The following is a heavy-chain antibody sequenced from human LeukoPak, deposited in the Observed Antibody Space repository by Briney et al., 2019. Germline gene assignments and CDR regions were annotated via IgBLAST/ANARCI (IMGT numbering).Heavy chain of an antibody. Sequence: GGSLRLSCAVSGFTVSDYPMNWVRQAPGKGLEWISHINSGSNDIWYADSVKGRFTISRDNAKNSLYLLMNSLRAEDTAVYYCARFSSSWLLDYWGQGTLVTVSS. CDR1: GFTVSDYP. CDR3: ARFSSSWLLDY. V-gene: IGHV3-21*05. J-gene: IGHJ4*02. D-gene: IGHD6-13*01. CDR2: INSGSNDI.